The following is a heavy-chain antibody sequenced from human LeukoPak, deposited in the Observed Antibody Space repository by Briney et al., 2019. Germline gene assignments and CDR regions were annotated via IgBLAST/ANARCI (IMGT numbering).Heavy chain of an antibody. CDR3: ARDQSGSGGHNNDAFDI. D-gene: IGHD3-16*01. CDR2: LHASGST. V-gene: IGHV4-4*07. Sequence: SETLSLTCSVSGGSISNYYWNWIRQPAGKGLEWIGRLHASGSTRYNPSFGTRVTMSADTSKNQLSLKLTSVTAADTALYFRARDQSGSGGHNNDAFDIWGQGTMVTVYS. CDR1: GGSISNYY. J-gene: IGHJ3*02.